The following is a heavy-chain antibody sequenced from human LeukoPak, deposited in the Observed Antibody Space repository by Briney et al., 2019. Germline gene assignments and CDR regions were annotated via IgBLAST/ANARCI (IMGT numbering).Heavy chain of an antibody. J-gene: IGHJ4*02. Sequence: GGSLRLSCAASGFTFSTYSMHWVRQAPGKGLEWVAVISYDGDNKYYADSVKGRFTISRDSSKYMLYLQMNGLRADDTAIYYCARDPYGDYYFDYWGQGTLVTVSS. CDR2: ISYDGDNK. CDR1: GFTFSTYS. V-gene: IGHV3-30-3*01. CDR3: ARDPYGDYYFDY. D-gene: IGHD4-17*01.